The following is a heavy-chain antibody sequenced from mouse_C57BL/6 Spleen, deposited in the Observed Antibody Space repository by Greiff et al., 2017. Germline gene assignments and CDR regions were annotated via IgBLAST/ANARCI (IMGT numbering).Heavy chain of an antibody. CDR2: INPNNGGT. D-gene: IGHD1-1*02. V-gene: IGHV1-18*01. J-gene: IGHJ1*03. CDR1: GYTFTDYN. Sequence: EVQLQQSGPELVKPGASVKIPCKASGYTFTDYNMDWVKQSHGKSLEWIGDINPNNGGTIYNQKFKGKDTLTVDKSSSTAYMELRSLTSEDTAVYYCARSNYVTRNFDVWGTGTTVTVSS. CDR3: ARSNYVTRNFDV.